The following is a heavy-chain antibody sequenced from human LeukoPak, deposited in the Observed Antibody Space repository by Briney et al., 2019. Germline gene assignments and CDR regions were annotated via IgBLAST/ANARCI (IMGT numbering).Heavy chain of an antibody. V-gene: IGHV4-39*01. Sequence: SETLSLTCTVSGGSISSDNYYWGWIRRPPGKGLEWIGSIHYTGNTYDNPSLKSRVTISVDTSRNQVSLKLTSVTAADTAVYYCARLLYDGNGFYYFDYWGQGTLVTVSS. CDR2: IHYTGNT. J-gene: IGHJ4*02. CDR3: ARLLYDGNGFYYFDY. D-gene: IGHD3-22*01. CDR1: GGSISSDNYY.